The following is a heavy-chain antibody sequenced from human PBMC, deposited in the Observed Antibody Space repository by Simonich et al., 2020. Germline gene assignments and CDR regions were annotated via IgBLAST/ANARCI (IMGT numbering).Heavy chain of an antibody. V-gene: IGHV4-34*01. J-gene: IGHJ3*02. CDR1: GWYFSGYY. CDR2: INHSGST. Sequence: QVQLQQWCAGLLKPSENLSRTCAVYGWYFSGYYWSWIRKLTGKVLEWMGEINHSGSTNSNPALKSRVTITVDTSKNQFSLKMSSVTAADTAVYYCARGKGWKNAFDIWGQGTMVTVSS. D-gene: IGHD1-1*01. CDR3: ARGKGWKNAFDI.